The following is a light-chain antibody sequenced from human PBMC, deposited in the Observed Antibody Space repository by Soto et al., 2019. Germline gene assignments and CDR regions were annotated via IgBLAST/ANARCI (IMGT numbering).Light chain of an antibody. CDR1: QGIRND. Sequence: AIQMTQSPSSLSASVGDRVTITCRASQGIRNDLGWYQQKPGKAPKLLIYAASSLQSGVPSRFSGNGSGTDFTLTISSLQPEDFATYYCLQDYNYPRTFGQATKVEIK. CDR2: AAS. V-gene: IGKV1-6*01. CDR3: LQDYNYPRT. J-gene: IGKJ1*01.